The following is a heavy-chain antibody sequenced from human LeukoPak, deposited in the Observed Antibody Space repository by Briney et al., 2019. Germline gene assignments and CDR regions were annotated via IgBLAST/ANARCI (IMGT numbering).Heavy chain of an antibody. V-gene: IGHV4-34*01. J-gene: IGHJ1*01. CDR1: GGSFSGYY. CDR2: INHSGST. CDR3: ARGEDDFWSGYSRIPYFRN. D-gene: IGHD3-3*01. Sequence: PSETLSLTCAVYGGSFSGYYWSWIRQPPGKGLEWIGEINHSGSTNYNPSLKSRVTISVDTSKNQFSLKVSSVTAADTAVYYCARGEDDFWSGYSRIPYFRNWGQGTLVTVSS.